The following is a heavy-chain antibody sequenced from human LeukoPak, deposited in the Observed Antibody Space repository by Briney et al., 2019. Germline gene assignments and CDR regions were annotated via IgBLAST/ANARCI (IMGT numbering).Heavy chain of an antibody. D-gene: IGHD3-16*02. CDR1: GGSFSGYY. Sequence: SETLSLTCAVYGGSFSGYYWSWIRQPPGKGLEWIGEINHSGSTNYNPYLKSRVTISVDTSKNQFSLKLSSVTAADTAVYYCARGRDYDYVWGSYRNLCYFDYWGQGTLVTVSS. V-gene: IGHV4-34*01. CDR2: INHSGST. J-gene: IGHJ4*02. CDR3: ARGRDYDYVWGSYRNLCYFDY.